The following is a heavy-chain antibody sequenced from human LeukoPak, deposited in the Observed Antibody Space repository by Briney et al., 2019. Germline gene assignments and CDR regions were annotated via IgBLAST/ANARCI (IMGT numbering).Heavy chain of an antibody. J-gene: IGHJ6*02. CDR3: ARDFSSGWYYCYGMDV. D-gene: IGHD6-19*01. Sequence: GGSLRLSCAASGFTFSSYSMNWVRQAPGKGLEWVSSISSSSSYIYYADSVKGRFTISRDNAKNSLYLQMNSLRAEDTAVYHCARDFSSGWYYCYGMDVWGQGTTVTVSS. V-gene: IGHV3-21*01. CDR2: ISSSSSYI. CDR1: GFTFSSYS.